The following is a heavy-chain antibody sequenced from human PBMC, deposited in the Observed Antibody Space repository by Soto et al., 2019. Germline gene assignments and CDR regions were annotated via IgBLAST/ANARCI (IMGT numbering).Heavy chain of an antibody. CDR2: ISYDGSNK. CDR1: GFTFSSYG. D-gene: IGHD3-22*01. Sequence: GGSLRLSCAASGFTFSSYGMHWVRQAPGKGLEWVAVISYDGSNKYYADSVKGRFTISRDNSKNTLYLQMNSLRAEDTAVYYCAKALPSDYYDSSGYYPLWGQGTLVTVSS. J-gene: IGHJ4*02. V-gene: IGHV3-30*18. CDR3: AKALPSDYYDSSGYYPL.